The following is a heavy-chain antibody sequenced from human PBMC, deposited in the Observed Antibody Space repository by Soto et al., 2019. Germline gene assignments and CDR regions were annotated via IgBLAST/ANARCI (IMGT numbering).Heavy chain of an antibody. J-gene: IGHJ4*02. V-gene: IGHV3-23*01. Sequence: GSLRLSCAASGFTFSSYAMSWVRQAPGKGLEWVSAISGSGGSTYYADSVKGRFTISRDNSKNTLYLQMNSLRAEDTAVYYCARSLLWFGELSYWGQGTLVTVSS. CDR1: GFTFSSYA. CDR2: ISGSGGST. CDR3: ARSLLWFGELSY. D-gene: IGHD3-10*01.